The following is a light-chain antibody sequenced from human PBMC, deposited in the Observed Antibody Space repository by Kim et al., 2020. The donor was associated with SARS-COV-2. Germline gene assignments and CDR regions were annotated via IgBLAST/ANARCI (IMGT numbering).Light chain of an antibody. J-gene: IGLJ2*01. V-gene: IGLV1-40*01. CDR2: GHS. CDR1: SSNIGAGYD. CDR3: QSYDSSLRSPVV. Sequence: QSVLTQPSSVSGAPGQRVTISCTGNSSNIGAGYDVHSYQQLPGAAPKLLIYGHSNRPSGVPDRFSASKSGASVSLAITGLQAEDEAHYYCQSYDSSLRSPVVFGGGTQLTVL.